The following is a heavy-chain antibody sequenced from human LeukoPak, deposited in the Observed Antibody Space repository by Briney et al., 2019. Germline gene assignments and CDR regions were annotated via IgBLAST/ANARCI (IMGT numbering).Heavy chain of an antibody. Sequence: PGGSLRLSCAGSGFTFRSYSMNWVRQAPGKGLEWVSSISTSSSYIYYADSVKGRFTISRDNAKNSLYLQMNSLRAEDTAVYYCARVLYSSSQGIDYWGQGTLVTVSS. J-gene: IGHJ4*02. V-gene: IGHV3-21*01. CDR1: GFTFRSYS. CDR3: ARVLYSSSQGIDY. CDR2: ISTSSSYI. D-gene: IGHD6-13*01.